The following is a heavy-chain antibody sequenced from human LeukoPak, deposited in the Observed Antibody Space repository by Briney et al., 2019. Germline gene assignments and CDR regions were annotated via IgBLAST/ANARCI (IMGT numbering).Heavy chain of an antibody. CDR3: ASNYYDSSGYYANAFDI. V-gene: IGHV4-4*07. CDR1: GGSISSYY. Sequence: PSETLSLTCTVSGGSISSYYWSWIRQPAGKGLEWIGRIYTSGSTNYNPSLKSRVTMSVDTSKNRFSLKLSSVTAADTAVYYCASNYYDSSGYYANAFDIWGQGTMVTVSS. D-gene: IGHD3-22*01. CDR2: IYTSGST. J-gene: IGHJ3*02.